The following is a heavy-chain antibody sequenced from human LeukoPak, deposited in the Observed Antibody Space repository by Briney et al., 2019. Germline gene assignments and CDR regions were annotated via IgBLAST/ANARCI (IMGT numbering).Heavy chain of an antibody. V-gene: IGHV4-59*01. Sequence: SETLSLTCTVSGGSISSYYWSWIRQPPGKGLEWIGYIYYSGSTNYNPSLKSRVTISVDTSKDQFSLKLSSVTAADTAVYYCARQGGYCSGGSCYSDPYYYYYMDVWGKGTTVTVSS. CDR2: IYYSGST. J-gene: IGHJ6*03. CDR3: ARQGGYCSGGSCYSDPYYYYYMDV. CDR1: GGSISSYY. D-gene: IGHD2-15*01.